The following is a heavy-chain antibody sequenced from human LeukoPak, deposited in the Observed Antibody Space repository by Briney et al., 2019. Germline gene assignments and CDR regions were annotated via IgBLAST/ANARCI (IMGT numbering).Heavy chain of an antibody. J-gene: IGHJ6*02. CDR3: ARWYSGSYLSYYYGMDV. Sequence: PSETLSLTCAVYGGSFSGYYWSWIRQPPGKGLEWIGEINHSGSTNYNPSLKSRVTISVDTSKNQFSLKLSSVTAAGTAVYYCARWYSGSYLSYYYGMDVWGQGTTVTVSS. CDR2: INHSGST. D-gene: IGHD1-26*01. V-gene: IGHV4-34*01. CDR1: GGSFSGYY.